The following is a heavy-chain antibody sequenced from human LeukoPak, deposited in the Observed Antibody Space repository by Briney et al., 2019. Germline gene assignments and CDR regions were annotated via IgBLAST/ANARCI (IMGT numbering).Heavy chain of an antibody. CDR1: GFTFSNFW. V-gene: IGHV3-7*01. D-gene: IGHD6-19*01. J-gene: IGHJ3*02. CDR2: INQAGSDT. CDR3: AREPYSSGWYGPDAFDI. Sequence: GGSLRLSCAASGFTFSNFWMSWVRQAPGKGLAWVTNINQAGSDTYSVGSVKGRFTISRDNAKDSLYLQMNSLRDEDTAVYYCAREPYSSGWYGPDAFDIWGQGTMVTVSS.